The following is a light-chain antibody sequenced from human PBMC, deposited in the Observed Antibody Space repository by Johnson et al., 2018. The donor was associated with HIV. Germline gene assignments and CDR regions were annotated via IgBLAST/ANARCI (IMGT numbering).Light chain of an antibody. J-gene: IGLJ1*01. Sequence: QSVLTQPPSVSAAPGQKVTISCSGSSSNIGNNYVSWYQQLPGTAPKLLIYENNKRPSGIPDRFSGSKSGTSATLGITGLQTGDEADYYCGTWDSNLSAYVFGPRTKVTVL. V-gene: IGLV1-51*02. CDR1: SSNIGNNY. CDR3: GTWDSNLSAYV. CDR2: ENN.